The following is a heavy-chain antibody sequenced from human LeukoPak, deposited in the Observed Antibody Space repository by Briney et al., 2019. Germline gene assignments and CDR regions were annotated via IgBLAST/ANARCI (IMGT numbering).Heavy chain of an antibody. V-gene: IGHV3-74*01. CDR3: AKDRGSSGWYVGYYYYYGMDV. CDR2: INPAGSST. D-gene: IGHD6-19*01. J-gene: IGHJ6*02. Sequence: GGSLRLSCAASGFTFSSDWMHWVRQAPGQGLVWVSRINPAGSSTNYADSVKGRFTISRDNAMNTLYLHLNSLRAEDTAVYYCAKDRGSSGWYVGYYYYYGMDVWGRGTTVTVSS. CDR1: GFTFSSDW.